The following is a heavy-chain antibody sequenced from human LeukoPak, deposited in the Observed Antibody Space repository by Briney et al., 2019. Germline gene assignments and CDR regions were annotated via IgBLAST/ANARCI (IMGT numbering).Heavy chain of an antibody. J-gene: IGHJ6*03. CDR3: ARSVSGSYSDYYYYMDV. D-gene: IGHD1-26*01. CDR1: GCTFSSHA. CDR2: IIPIFGTA. Sequence: SVTVSCKASGCTFSSHAISWVRQAPGQGLEWMGGIIPIFGTANYAQKFQGRVTITADESTSTAYMELSSLRSEDTAVYYCARSVSGSYSDYYYYMDVWGKGTTVTVSS. V-gene: IGHV1-69*01.